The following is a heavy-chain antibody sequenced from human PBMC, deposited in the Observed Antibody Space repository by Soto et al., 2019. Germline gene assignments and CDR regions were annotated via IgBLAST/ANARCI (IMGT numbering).Heavy chain of an antibody. J-gene: IGHJ4*02. CDR2: VYWDDEK. D-gene: IGHD2-2*01. CDR1: GFSLSTSGVG. CDR3: AHRPNCWSTSCFYFDY. V-gene: IGHV2-5*02. Sequence: QITLKESGPTLVKPTQTLTLTCTFSGFSLSTSGVGVGWIRQSPGKALEWLALVYWDDEKRYSPSLKSSLTITKDTSKSQVVLTMTNMDPVDTATYYCAHRPNCWSTSCFYFDYWGQGILVTVSS.